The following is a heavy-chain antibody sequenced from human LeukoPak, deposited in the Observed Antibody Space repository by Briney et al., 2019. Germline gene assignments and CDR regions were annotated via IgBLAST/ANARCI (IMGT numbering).Heavy chain of an antibody. CDR3: AKSRLTTGFDP. J-gene: IGHJ5*02. Sequence: PGGSLRLSCAASGFTFSSYWMHWVRQAPGKGLVWVSRINSDGSSTSYADSVKGRFTISRDNSKNTLYLQMNSLRAEDTAVYYCAKSRLTTGFDPWGQGTLVTVSS. CDR2: INSDGSST. D-gene: IGHD4-11*01. V-gene: IGHV3-74*01. CDR1: GFTFSSYW.